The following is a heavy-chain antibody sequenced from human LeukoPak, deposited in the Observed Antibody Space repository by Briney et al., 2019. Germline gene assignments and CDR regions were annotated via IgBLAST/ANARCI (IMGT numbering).Heavy chain of an antibody. V-gene: IGHV3-7*01. CDR1: AFRVIDYR. CDR3: TKALNDDSSG. J-gene: IGHJ4*02. Sequence: PGGSLRLSCAASAFRVIDYRMAWVRQAPGKGLECVANIKTDGSAKYYPDSVKGRFTVSRDNAKNSLYLQMNNMRVEDTAIYYRTKALNDDSSGWGQGTLVTVSS. CDR2: IKTDGSAK. D-gene: IGHD3-22*01.